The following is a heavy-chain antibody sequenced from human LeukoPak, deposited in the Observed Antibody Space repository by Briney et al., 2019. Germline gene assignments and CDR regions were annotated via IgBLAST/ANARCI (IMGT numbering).Heavy chain of an antibody. V-gene: IGHV3-73*01. Sequence: PGGSLRLSCAASGFTFSGSAMHWVRQAPGKGLEWVGRIRSKANSYATAYAASVKGRFTISRDDSKNTAYLQMNSLKTEDTAVYYYTSPNKVADPYYYYGMDVWGQGTTVTVSS. CDR3: TSPNKVADPYYYYGMDV. J-gene: IGHJ6*02. CDR1: GFTFSGSA. D-gene: IGHD6-19*01. CDR2: IRSKANSYAT.